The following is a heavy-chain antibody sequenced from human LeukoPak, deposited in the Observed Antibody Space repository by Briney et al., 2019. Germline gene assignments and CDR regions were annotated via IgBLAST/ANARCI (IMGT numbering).Heavy chain of an antibody. CDR2: IKSKTDGGTT. D-gene: IGHD6-13*01. CDR3: TTDEDSSSWCWIYYYYMDV. Sequence: PGGSLRLSCAASGFTFSNAWMSWVRQAPGKGLEWVGRIKSKTDGGTTDYAAPVKGRFTISRDDSKNTLYLQMNSLKTEDTAVYYCTTDEDSSSWCWIYYYYMDVWGKGTTVTVSS. J-gene: IGHJ6*03. V-gene: IGHV3-15*01. CDR1: GFTFSNAW.